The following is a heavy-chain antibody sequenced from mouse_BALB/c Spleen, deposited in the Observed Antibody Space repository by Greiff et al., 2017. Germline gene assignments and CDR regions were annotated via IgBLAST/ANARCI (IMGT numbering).Heavy chain of an antibody. CDR1: GYSFTGYT. CDR2: INPYNGGT. CDR3: ARGVGRGYYYAMDY. D-gene: IGHD4-1*01. Sequence: VQLKESGPELVKPGASMKISCKASGYSFTGYTMNWVKQSHGKNLEWIGLINPYNGGTSYNQKFKGKATLTVDKSSSTAYMELLSLTSEDSAVYYCARGVGRGYYYAMDYWGQGTSVTVSS. J-gene: IGHJ4*01. V-gene: IGHV1-18*01.